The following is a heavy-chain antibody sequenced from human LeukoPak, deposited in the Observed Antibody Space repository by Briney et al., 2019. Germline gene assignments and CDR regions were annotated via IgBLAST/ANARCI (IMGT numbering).Heavy chain of an antibody. CDR3: ASFYGSGSWTDYYFDY. CDR1: GGSFSGYY. V-gene: IGHV4-34*01. D-gene: IGHD3-10*01. Sequence: SETLSLTCAVYGGSFSGYYWGWVRQPPGKGLEWIGIIYYTGSSYYNPSLKSRVTISVDTSWNQFSLRLSSVTASDTAVYYCASFYGSGSWTDYYFDYWGQGALVTVSS. J-gene: IGHJ4*02. CDR2: IYYTGSS.